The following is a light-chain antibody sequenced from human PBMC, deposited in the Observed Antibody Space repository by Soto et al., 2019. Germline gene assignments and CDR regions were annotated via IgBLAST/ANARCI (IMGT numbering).Light chain of an antibody. CDR1: SSNIESNW. Sequence: QAVVTQAPSVSGTPGQRVTISCSGSSSNIESNWVYWYQQLPGTAPKLLIYDNNKRPSGIPDRFSGSKSGTSATLDITGLQTGDEAHYSCATWDSSLSTGVFGGGTKVTVL. CDR2: DNN. CDR3: ATWDSSLSTGV. J-gene: IGLJ2*01. V-gene: IGLV1-51*01.